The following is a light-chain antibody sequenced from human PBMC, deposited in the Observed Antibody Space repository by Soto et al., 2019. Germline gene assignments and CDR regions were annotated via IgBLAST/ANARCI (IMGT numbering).Light chain of an antibody. CDR1: QSVSSSY. CDR3: QQYGSSSMYT. CDR2: GAS. V-gene: IGKV3-20*01. Sequence: EIVLTQSPGTLSLSPGERATLSCRASQSVSSSYLAWYQQKPGQAPRLLIHGASSRATGIPDRFSGSGSGTDFTLTISRLEPEDFAVYYCQQYGSSSMYTFGHGTKLEIK. J-gene: IGKJ2*01.